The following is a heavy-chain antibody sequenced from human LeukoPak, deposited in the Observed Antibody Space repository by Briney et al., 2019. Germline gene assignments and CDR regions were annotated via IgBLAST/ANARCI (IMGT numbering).Heavy chain of an antibody. CDR3: AKGGLYNGGFDY. CDR2: ISGSGGST. CDR1: GFTFSSYG. V-gene: IGHV3-23*01. D-gene: IGHD1-1*01. Sequence: GGSLRLSCAASGFTFSSYGMIWVRQAPGKGLEWVSGISGSGGSTYVADSVKGRFTVSRDNSKNTLYLQMNSLRAEDTAVYHCAKGGLYNGGFDYWGQGTLVTVSS. J-gene: IGHJ4*02.